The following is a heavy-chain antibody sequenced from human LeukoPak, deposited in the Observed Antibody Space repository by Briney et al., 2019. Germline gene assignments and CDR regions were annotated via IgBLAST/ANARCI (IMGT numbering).Heavy chain of an antibody. CDR3: AKGCTYYDFWSGYYTGSYYYYGMDV. D-gene: IGHD3-3*01. J-gene: IGHJ6*02. CDR1: GFTFSSYA. V-gene: IGHV3-23*01. CDR2: ISGSVGST. Sequence: GGSLRLSCAASGFTFSSYAMSWVRQAPGKGLEWVSAISGSVGSTYYADSVKGRFTISRDNSKNTLYLQMNSLRDEDTAVYYCAKGCTYYDFWSGYYTGSYYYYGMDVWGQGTTVTVSS.